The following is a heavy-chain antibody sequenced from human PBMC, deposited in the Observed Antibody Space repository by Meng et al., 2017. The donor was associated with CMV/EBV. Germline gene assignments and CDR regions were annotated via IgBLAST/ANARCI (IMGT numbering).Heavy chain of an antibody. Sequence: VESGEGLVLPGGSLGLACSAPGFSVSSNYMRWVRQAPGKGLEWISIIYGSGNTYYGDSVKGRFTISRDNFRNTLYLQMNSLRAEDTAVYYCAREIPQAWASWGQGTLVTVSS. CDR2: IYGSGNT. CDR1: GFSVSSNY. V-gene: IGHV3-66*01. CDR3: AREIPQAWAS. D-gene: IGHD2-21*01. J-gene: IGHJ5*02.